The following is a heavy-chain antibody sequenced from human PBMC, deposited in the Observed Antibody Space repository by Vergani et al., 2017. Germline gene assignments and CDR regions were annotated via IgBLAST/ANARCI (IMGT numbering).Heavy chain of an antibody. J-gene: IGHJ6*02. V-gene: IGHV3-30*18. CDR1: GFTFNSYG. CDR2: ISYDGSNK. CDR3: AKAHSGSYYYYGMDV. Sequence: VQLVESGGGLVQPGGSLRLSCAASGFTFNSYGMHWVRQAPGKGLEWVAVISYDGSNKYYADSVKGQFTISRDNSKNTLYLQMNSLRAEDTAVYYCAKAHSGSYYYYGMDVWGQGTTVTVSS. D-gene: IGHD3-10*01.